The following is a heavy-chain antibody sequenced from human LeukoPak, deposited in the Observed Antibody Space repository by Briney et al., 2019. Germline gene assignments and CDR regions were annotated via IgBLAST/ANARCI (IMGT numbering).Heavy chain of an antibody. V-gene: IGHV3-7*01. D-gene: IGHD2-2*01. Sequence: GGPLRPSCEASGFTFSSYWISWVGQAPGKGLEWVANIKQDGSEKYYVDSVKGRFTISRDNAKNSLYLQMNSLRAEDTAVYYCCYALEGYYGMDVWGQGTTVTVSS. J-gene: IGHJ6*02. CDR3: CYALEGYYGMDV. CDR2: IKQDGSEK. CDR1: GFTFSSYW.